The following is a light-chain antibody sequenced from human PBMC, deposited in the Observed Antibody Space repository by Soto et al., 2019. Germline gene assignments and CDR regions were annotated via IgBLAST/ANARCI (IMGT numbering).Light chain of an antibody. CDR1: SSNIGSDF. CDR2: RNT. J-gene: IGLJ3*02. CDR3: ATWDDGLSSPV. Sequence: QSVLTQPPSASGTPGQTVTISCSGSSSNIGSDFVYWYQHLPGAAPKIVIYRNTQRPSGVPDRFSGSKSGTSASLAISGLRSEDEADYYCATWDDGLSSPVFGGGTKLTVL. V-gene: IGLV1-47*01.